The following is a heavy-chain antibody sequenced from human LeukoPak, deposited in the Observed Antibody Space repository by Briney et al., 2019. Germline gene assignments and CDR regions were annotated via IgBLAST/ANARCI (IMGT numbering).Heavy chain of an antibody. Sequence: ASVKVSCEASGYTFTSYGISWVRQAPGQGLEWMGWISAYNGNTNYAQKLQGRVTMTTVTSTSTAYMELRSLRSDDTAVYYCARRSIAARNFDYWGQGTLVTVSS. CDR1: GYTFTSYG. J-gene: IGHJ4*02. V-gene: IGHV1-18*01. D-gene: IGHD6-6*01. CDR3: ARRSIAARNFDY. CDR2: ISAYNGNT.